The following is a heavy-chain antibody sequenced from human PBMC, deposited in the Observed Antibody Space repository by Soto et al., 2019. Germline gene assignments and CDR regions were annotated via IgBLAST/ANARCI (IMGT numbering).Heavy chain of an antibody. J-gene: IGHJ6*03. CDR1: GYTFTGYY. Sequence: ASVKVSCKASGYTFTGYYMHWVRQAPGQGLEWMGWINPNSGGTNYAQKFQGWVTMTGDTSISTAYMELSRLRSDDTAVYYCARGGLTGTSDYYYYYMDVWGKGTTVTVSS. CDR2: INPNSGGT. CDR3: ARGGLTGTSDYYYYYMDV. V-gene: IGHV1-2*04. D-gene: IGHD1-20*01.